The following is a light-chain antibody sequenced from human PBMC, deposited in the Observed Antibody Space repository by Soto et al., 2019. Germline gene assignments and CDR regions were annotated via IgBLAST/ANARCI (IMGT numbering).Light chain of an antibody. CDR2: EVT. CDR1: SSDVGGYNY. J-gene: IGLJ1*01. Sequence: QAVLTQPPSASGSPGQSVTISCTGTSSDVGGYNYVSWYQQHPGKAPKVIIYEVTKRPSGVPDRFSGSKSGNTASLTVSGLQAEDEADYYCTSYAGSNNLGVFGTGTKLTVL. CDR3: TSYAGSNNLGV. V-gene: IGLV2-8*01.